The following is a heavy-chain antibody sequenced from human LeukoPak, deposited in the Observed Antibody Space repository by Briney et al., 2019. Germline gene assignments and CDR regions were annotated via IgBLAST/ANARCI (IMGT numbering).Heavy chain of an antibody. CDR2: IYRSERN. V-gene: IGHV4-39*02. D-gene: IGHD5-18*01. J-gene: IGHJ4*02. CDR1: GDSISSSNYY. Sequence: PSETLSLPCTVSGDSISSSNYYWRWVRQPPGKGLEWIGSIYRSERNYYNPSIKSLVTTCVDTYKTQYPLKVSPVAAAETAVYYCVRESYGGTRDFDSWGQGTLVTVSS. CDR3: VRESYGGTRDFDS.